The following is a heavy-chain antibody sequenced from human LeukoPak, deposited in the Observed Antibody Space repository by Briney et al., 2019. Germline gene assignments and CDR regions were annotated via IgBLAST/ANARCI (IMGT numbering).Heavy chain of an antibody. J-gene: IGHJ5*02. CDR1: GGTFRSHT. CDR2: ITPVIDTA. V-gene: IGHV1-69*08. Sequence: ASAKVSCKTSGGTFRSHTFSWVRQAPGQGLEWMGKITPVIDTANYAETFQGRVSIYADKSTTTVYMDLSGLRPDDTAVYYCTRVNFRGSNYNWFDPWGQGTRVTVSS. D-gene: IGHD3-10*01. CDR3: TRVNFRGSNYNWFDP.